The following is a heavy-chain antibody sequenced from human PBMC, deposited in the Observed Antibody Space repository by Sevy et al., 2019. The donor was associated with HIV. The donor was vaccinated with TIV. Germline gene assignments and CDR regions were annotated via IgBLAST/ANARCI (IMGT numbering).Heavy chain of an antibody. CDR2: IIPIFGTA. V-gene: IGHV1-69*06. D-gene: IGHD6-6*01. Sequence: ASVKVSCKASGGTFSSYAISWVRQAPGQGLEWMGGIIPIFGTANYTQKFQGRVTITADKSTSTAYMELSSLRSEDTAVYYCAREGVAARPGRRYCYYLDVWGKGTTVTVSS. J-gene: IGHJ6*03. CDR3: AREGVAARPGRRYCYYLDV. CDR1: GGTFSSYA.